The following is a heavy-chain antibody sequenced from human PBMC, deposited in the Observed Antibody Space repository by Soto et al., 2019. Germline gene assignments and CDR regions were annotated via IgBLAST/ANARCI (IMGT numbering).Heavy chain of an antibody. Sequence: VASVKVSCKSSGYTFTNYGISWVRQAPGQGLEWMGWISSYDGNTNYAENLQGRVTMTTDTSTSTAFMELRSLRSDDTAVYYCARDRSSSDYWGQGTLVTVSS. CDR2: ISSYDGNT. V-gene: IGHV1-18*01. J-gene: IGHJ4*02. CDR3: ARDRSSSDY. D-gene: IGHD2-2*01. CDR1: GYTFTNYG.